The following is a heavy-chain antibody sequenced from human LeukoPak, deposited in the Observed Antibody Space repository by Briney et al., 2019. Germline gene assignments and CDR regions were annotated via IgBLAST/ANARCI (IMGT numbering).Heavy chain of an antibody. CDR1: GGPISSYY. CDR3: ARDRHSSGLDY. Sequence: SETLSLTCTVSGGPISSYYWSWIRQPPGKGLEWIGYIYYSGSTNYNPSLKSRVTISVDTSKNQFSLKLSSVTAADTAVYYCARDRHSSGLDYWGQGTLVTVSS. CDR2: IYYSGST. J-gene: IGHJ4*02. V-gene: IGHV4-59*01. D-gene: IGHD6-19*01.